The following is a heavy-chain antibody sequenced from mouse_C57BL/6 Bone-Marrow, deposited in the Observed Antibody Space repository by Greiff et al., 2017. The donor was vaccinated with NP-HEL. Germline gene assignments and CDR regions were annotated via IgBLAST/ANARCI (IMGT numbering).Heavy chain of an antibody. CDR1: GYTFTSYW. Sequence: QVQLQQSGTELVKPGASVKLSCKASGYTFTSYWMHWVKQRPGQGLEWIGNINPSNGGTNYTEKFKSKATLTVDNSSRPAYLQLRSLTSEDSAVYYCAIPYYYDSSYEVAWFAYWGQGTLVTVSA. CDR3: AIPYYYDSSYEVAWFAY. CDR2: INPSNGGT. D-gene: IGHD1-1*01. J-gene: IGHJ3*01. V-gene: IGHV1-53*01.